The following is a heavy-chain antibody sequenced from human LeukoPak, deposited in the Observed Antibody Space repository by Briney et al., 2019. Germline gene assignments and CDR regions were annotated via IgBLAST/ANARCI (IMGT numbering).Heavy chain of an antibody. CDR2: IKSKTVGGTT. CDR1: GFTFSNAW. Sequence: PGGSLRLSCAASGFTFSNAWMSWVRQAPGKGLEWVGRIKSKTVGGTTDYAAPVKGRFTISRDDSKNTLYLQMNSLKTEDTAVYYCTTVFSGGISDYWGQGTLVTVSS. J-gene: IGHJ4*02. V-gene: IGHV3-15*01. CDR3: TTVFSGGISDY. D-gene: IGHD1-14*01.